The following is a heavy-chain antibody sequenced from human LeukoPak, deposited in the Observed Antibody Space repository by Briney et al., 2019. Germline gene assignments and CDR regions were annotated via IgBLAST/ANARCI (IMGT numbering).Heavy chain of an antibody. D-gene: IGHD6-13*01. CDR3: ARASLGSSWYSYYYYYMDV. CDR2: IYYSGST. J-gene: IGHJ6*03. CDR1: GGSISSSSYY. Sequence: SETLSLTCTVSGGSISSSSYYWGWIRQPPGKGLEWIGSIYYSGSTYYNPSLKSRVTISVDTSKNQFSLKLSSVTAADTAVYYCARASLGSSWYSYYYYYMDVWGKGTTVTVSS. V-gene: IGHV4-39*07.